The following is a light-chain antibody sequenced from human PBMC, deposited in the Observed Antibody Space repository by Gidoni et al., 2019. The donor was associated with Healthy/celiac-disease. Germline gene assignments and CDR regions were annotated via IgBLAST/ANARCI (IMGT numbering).Light chain of an antibody. CDR2: DAS. V-gene: IGKV3-11*01. CDR3: QQRSNWPEYT. J-gene: IGKJ2*01. Sequence: ELVLTQSPATLSLSPGERATLSCRASQSVSSYLAWYQQKPGQAPRLLIDDASNRATGIPARFSGSGSGTDFTLTISSLEPEDFAVYYCQQRSNWPEYTFGQGTKLEIK. CDR1: QSVSSY.